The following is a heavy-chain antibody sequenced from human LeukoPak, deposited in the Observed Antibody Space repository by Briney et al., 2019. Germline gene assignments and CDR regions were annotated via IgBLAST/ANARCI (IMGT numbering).Heavy chain of an antibody. CDR3: ARGLVLATDDAFDI. Sequence: SETLSLTCTVSGGSIRSYFWSWLRQPPGKGLEWIGYIWDTEITDYNPSLKSRVTISLDTSKNHFSLKLRSVTAADTALYFCARGLVLATDDAFDIWGQGTLVTVSS. J-gene: IGHJ3*02. CDR1: GGSIRSYF. CDR2: IWDTEIT. D-gene: IGHD5-12*01. V-gene: IGHV4-59*01.